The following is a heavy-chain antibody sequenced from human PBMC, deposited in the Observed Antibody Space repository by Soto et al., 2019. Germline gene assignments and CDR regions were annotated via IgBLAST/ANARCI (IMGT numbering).Heavy chain of an antibody. V-gene: IGHV3-21*01. J-gene: IGHJ3*02. CDR2: ISSSSSYI. CDR3: ARDRDYGDYGAFDI. CDR1: GFTFSSYS. Sequence: GGSLRLSCAASGFTFSSYSMNWVRQAPGKGLEWVSSISSSSSYIYYADSVKGRFTISRDNAKNSLYLQMNSLRAEDTAVYYCARDRDYGDYGAFDIWGQGTMVTVSS. D-gene: IGHD4-17*01.